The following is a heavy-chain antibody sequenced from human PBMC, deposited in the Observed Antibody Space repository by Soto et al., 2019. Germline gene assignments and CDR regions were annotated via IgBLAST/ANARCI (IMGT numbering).Heavy chain of an antibody. CDR1: GYTFTSYG. Sequence: ASVKVSCKASGYTFTSYGISWVRQAPGQGLEWMGWISAYNGNTNYAQKLQGRVTMTTDTSTSTVYMELRSLRSDDTAVYYCARVITAMAPYFDYWGQGTLVTVSS. D-gene: IGHD5-18*01. CDR2: ISAYNGNT. V-gene: IGHV1-18*01. J-gene: IGHJ4*02. CDR3: ARVITAMAPYFDY.